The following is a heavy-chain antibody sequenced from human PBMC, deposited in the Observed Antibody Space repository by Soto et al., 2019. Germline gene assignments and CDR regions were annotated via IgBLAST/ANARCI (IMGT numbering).Heavy chain of an antibody. D-gene: IGHD2-15*01. J-gene: IGHJ4*02. V-gene: IGHV4-59*12. CDR1: GGSISSYY. CDR2: IDYSGTT. CDR3: ARVHRFCSGGRCYVFDY. Sequence: PSETLSLTCTVSGGSISSYYWSWLRQPPEKGLEWIGYIDYSGTTNYNPSLKSRVTISVDTSKNQFSLNLSSVTAADTAVYYCARVHRFCSGGRCYVFDYWGQGALVTVAS.